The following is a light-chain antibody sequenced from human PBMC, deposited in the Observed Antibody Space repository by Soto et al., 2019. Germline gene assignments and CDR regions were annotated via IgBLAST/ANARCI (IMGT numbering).Light chain of an antibody. V-gene: IGKV1-5*03. Sequence: DIQMTQSPSTLSASVGDRVTITCRASQSISSWLAWYQQKPGKAPKLLIYKASSLETGVPSRFCGGGSGTEFTLTISSLQPDDVASYYCQQYGSSSPWTFGQGTKVEVK. CDR3: QQYGSSSPWT. J-gene: IGKJ1*01. CDR2: KAS. CDR1: QSISSW.